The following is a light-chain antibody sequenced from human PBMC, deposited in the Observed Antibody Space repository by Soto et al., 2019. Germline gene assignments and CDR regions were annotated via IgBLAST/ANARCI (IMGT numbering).Light chain of an antibody. CDR1: QNIRSR. CDR3: HSRA. CDR2: DAS. V-gene: IGKV1-5*01. Sequence: DIQMTQSPSTLSASVGDRFTITCRASQNIRSRLAWYQPKPGRAPKLLIYDASTLESGVPSRFSGSGSETEFTLTISRLLADDFATYFCHSRAFGQGTRLEIK. J-gene: IGKJ5*01.